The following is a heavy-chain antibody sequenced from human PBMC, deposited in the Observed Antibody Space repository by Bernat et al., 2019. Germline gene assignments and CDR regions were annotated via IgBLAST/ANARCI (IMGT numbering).Heavy chain of an antibody. CDR2: IYYSGST. D-gene: IGHD2-2*01. CDR1: GGSISSYY. CDR3: ARTSPSNYFDY. V-gene: IGHV4-59*08. J-gene: IGHJ4*02. Sequence: QVQLQESGPGLVKPSETLSLTRTVSGGSISSYYWSWIRQPPGKGLEWIGYIYYSGSTNYNPSLKSRVTISVDTSKNQFSLKLSSVTAADTAVYYCARTSPSNYFDYWGQGTLVTVSS.